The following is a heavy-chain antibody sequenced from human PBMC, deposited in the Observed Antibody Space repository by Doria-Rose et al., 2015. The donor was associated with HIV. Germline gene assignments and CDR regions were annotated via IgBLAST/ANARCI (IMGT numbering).Heavy chain of an antibody. V-gene: IGHV4-31*03. CDR1: GASVSSRGYY. CDR2: TYYTGTS. D-gene: IGHD3-3*01. Sequence: VQLQESGPGLVKPSETLSLTCSVSGASVSSRGYYWNWIRQVPGKGLESLGYTYYTGTSDYSPSLKSRLNMAVDTSKNQFSLKLSFVTVADTAVYYWARMGSYRELDYWGQGAMVIVAA. J-gene: IGHJ4*02. CDR3: ARMGSYRELDY.